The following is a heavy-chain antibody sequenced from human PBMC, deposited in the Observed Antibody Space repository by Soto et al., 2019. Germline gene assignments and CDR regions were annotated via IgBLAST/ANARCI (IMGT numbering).Heavy chain of an antibody. CDR2: IYYSGST. CDR3: ARYARIQLWSYYYYYGMDV. V-gene: IGHV4-61*01. D-gene: IGHD5-18*01. J-gene: IGHJ6*02. CDR1: GGSVSSGSYY. Sequence: PSETLSLTCTVSGGSVSSGSYYWSWIRQPPGKGLEWIGYIYYSGSTNYNPSLKSRVTISVDTSKNQFSLKLSSVTAADTAVYYCARYARIQLWSYYYYYGMDVWGQGTTVTVSS.